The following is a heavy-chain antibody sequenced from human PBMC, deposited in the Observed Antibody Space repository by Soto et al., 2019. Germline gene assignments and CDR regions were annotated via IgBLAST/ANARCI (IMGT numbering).Heavy chain of an antibody. CDR2: TFYRSRWHN. CDR1: GDSVSSNTAV. D-gene: IGHD1-1*01. Sequence: PSXTLSLTCAISGDSVSSNTAVWNWIRQSPSRGLEWLGRTFYRSRWHNDYAESVKSRITINPDTSKNQVSLQLNSVTPEDTAVYFCTRSSDNWRAWFDPWGQGTLVTVSS. V-gene: IGHV6-1*01. CDR3: TRSSDNWRAWFDP. J-gene: IGHJ5*02.